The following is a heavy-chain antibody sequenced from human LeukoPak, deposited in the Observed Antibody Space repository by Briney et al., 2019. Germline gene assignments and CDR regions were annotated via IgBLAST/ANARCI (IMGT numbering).Heavy chain of an antibody. CDR3: ARVVGYCSSTSCSYYFDY. CDR2: ISSSSSYV. CDR1: GFTFSSYS. J-gene: IGHJ4*02. Sequence: VGSLRLSCAASGFTFSSYSMNWVRQAPGKGLEWVSSISSSSSYVYYADSVKGRFTISRDNAKNSLYLQMNSLRAEDTAVYYCARVVGYCSSTSCSYYFDYWGQGTLVTVSS. D-gene: IGHD2-2*01. V-gene: IGHV3-21*01.